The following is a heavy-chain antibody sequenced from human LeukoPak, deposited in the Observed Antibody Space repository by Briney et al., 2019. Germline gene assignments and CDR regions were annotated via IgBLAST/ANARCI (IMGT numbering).Heavy chain of an antibody. CDR1: GLTFSGSA. J-gene: IGHJ4*02. CDR2: IRSKANSYAT. V-gene: IGHV3-73*01. CDR3: TTLWGGFHNN. Sequence: GGSLRLSCAASGLTFSGSAMHWVRQASGKGLEWVGRIRSKANSYATAYAASVKGRFAISRDDSKNTAYLQMNSLKTEDTAVYYCTTLWGGFHNNWGQGTLVTVSS. D-gene: IGHD3-3*01.